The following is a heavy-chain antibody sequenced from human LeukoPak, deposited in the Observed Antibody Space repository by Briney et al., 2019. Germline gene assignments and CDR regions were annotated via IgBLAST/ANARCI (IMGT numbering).Heavy chain of an antibody. D-gene: IGHD6-19*01. Sequence: GGSLRLSCVASGFTFTTHAMSWVRQAPGEGLEWVSAFSGSITKTYYANSVKGRFTISRDNSKNTLYLQMSSLRAEDTALYYCAKQRAGSAWFTLDFWGPGTLVTVSS. CDR3: AKQRAGSAWFTLDF. V-gene: IGHV3-23*01. J-gene: IGHJ4*02. CDR2: FSGSITKT. CDR1: GFTFTTHA.